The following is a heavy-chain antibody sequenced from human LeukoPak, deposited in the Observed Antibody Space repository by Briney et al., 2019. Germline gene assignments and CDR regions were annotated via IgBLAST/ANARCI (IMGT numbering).Heavy chain of an antibody. V-gene: IGHV3-21*01. J-gene: IGHJ4*02. Sequence: GGSLRLSCAASGFIFSSNSMNWVRQAPGKGLEWVASISGSSSNKYYADSVQGRFTISRDNAKNSLYLQMGSLRAEDTAVYYCARRYCSSTSCLIDYWGQGTLVTVSS. CDR2: ISGSSSNK. D-gene: IGHD2-2*01. CDR1: GFIFSSNS. CDR3: ARRYCSSTSCLIDY.